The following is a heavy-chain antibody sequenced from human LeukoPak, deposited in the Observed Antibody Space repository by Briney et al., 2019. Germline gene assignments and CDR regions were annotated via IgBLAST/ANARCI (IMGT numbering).Heavy chain of an antibody. CDR3: ARHRQQLCADY. J-gene: IGHJ4*02. D-gene: IGHD6-13*01. CDR1: GYSFTSHW. V-gene: IGHV5-51*01. Sequence: GESLKISFKASGYSFTSHWIVWVRQMPGKGLEWMGIIYPGDSDTRYSPSFQGQVTISADKSISTAYLQWRSLKASDTAMYYCARHRQQLCADYWGQGTLVTVSS. CDR2: IYPGDSDT.